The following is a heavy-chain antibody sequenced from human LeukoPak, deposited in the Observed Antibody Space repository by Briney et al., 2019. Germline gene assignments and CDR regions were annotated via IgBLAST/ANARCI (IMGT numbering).Heavy chain of an antibody. CDR3: SRDQPGSGSSYDFDN. CDR2: ISHDGNNK. J-gene: IGHJ4*02. D-gene: IGHD3-10*01. V-gene: IGHV3-30-3*01. CDR1: GFTFSSFA. Sequence: GGSLRLSCAASGFTFSSFAIHCVRQTPGKGLEWVGAISHDGNNKFYADSLKARFTISRDDSKNTLYLQMSSLRPDDTAVYYCSRDQPGSGSSYDFDNWGQGTLVTVSS.